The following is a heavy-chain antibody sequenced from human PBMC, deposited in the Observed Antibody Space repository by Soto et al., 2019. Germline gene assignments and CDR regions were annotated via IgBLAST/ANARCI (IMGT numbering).Heavy chain of an antibody. V-gene: IGHV3-30-3*01. D-gene: IGHD5-18*01. CDR3: ARGDTAMVTHWSLDD. CDR2: ISYDGSNK. Sequence: GGSLRLSCAASGFTFSSYAMHWVRQAPGKGLEWVAVISYDGSNKYYADSVKGRFTISRDNSKNTLYLQMNSLRAEDTAVYYCARGDTAMVTHWSLDDWGQGTLVTGSS. CDR1: GFTFSSYA. J-gene: IGHJ4*02.